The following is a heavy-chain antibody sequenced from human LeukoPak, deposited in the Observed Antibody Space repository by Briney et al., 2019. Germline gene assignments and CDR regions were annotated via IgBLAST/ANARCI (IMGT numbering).Heavy chain of an antibody. Sequence: PSETLSLTCTVSGGSISSGDYYWSWIRQPPGKGLEWIGYMFHSGSTHYNPSLKSRVTISIDTSKNQLSLKLSSVTAAGTAVYYCARDYYDSSGSNLNWFDPWGQGTLVTVSS. V-gene: IGHV4-30-4*01. D-gene: IGHD3-22*01. CDR2: MFHSGST. J-gene: IGHJ5*02. CDR3: ARDYYDSSGSNLNWFDP. CDR1: GGSISSGDYY.